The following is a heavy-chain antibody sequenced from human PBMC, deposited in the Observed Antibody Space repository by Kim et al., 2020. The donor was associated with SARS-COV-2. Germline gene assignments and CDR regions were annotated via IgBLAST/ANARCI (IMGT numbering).Heavy chain of an antibody. CDR1: GGSFSGYY. CDR3: ARVRMVRGKLTYYFDY. V-gene: IGHV4-34*01. J-gene: IGHJ4*02. CDR2: INHSGST. D-gene: IGHD3-10*01. Sequence: SETLSLTCAVYGGSFSGYYWSWIRQPPGKGPEWLGEINHSGSTNYNPSLKSRVTISVDTSKNQISLKLSSVTAADTAVYYCARVRMVRGKLTYYFDYWGQGTRVTVSS.